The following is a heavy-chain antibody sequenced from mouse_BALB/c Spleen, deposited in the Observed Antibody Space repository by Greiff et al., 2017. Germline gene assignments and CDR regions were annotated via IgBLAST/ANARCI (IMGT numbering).Heavy chain of an antibody. Sequence: EVQLQESGPGLVKPSQSLSLTCTVTGYSITSDYAWNWIRQFPGNKLEWMGYISYSGSTSYNPSLKSRISITRDTSKNQFFLQLNSVTTEDTATYYCARCTTAYYFDYWGQGTTLTVSS. CDR3: ARCTTAYYFDY. CDR2: ISYSGST. V-gene: IGHV3-2*02. CDR1: GYSITSDYA. D-gene: IGHD1-2*01. J-gene: IGHJ2*01.